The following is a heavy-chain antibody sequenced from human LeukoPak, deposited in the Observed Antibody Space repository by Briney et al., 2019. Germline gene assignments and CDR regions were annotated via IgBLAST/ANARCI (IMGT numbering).Heavy chain of an antibody. CDR2: ISAYNGNT. V-gene: IGHV1-18*04. CDR3: ARDRRLLRYFDWLLDNFDY. J-gene: IGHJ4*02. CDR1: GYTFTSYG. D-gene: IGHD3-9*01. Sequence: ASVKVSCKASGYTFTSYGISWVRQAPGQGLEWMGWISAYNGNTNYAQKLQGRVTMTTDTSTSTAYMELRSLRPDDTAVYYCARDRRLLRYFDWLLDNFDYWGQGTLVTVSS.